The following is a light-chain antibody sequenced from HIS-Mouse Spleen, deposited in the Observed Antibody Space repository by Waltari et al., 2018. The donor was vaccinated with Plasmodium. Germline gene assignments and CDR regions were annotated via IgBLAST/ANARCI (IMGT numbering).Light chain of an antibody. J-gene: IGKJ3*01. CDR2: GAS. CDR3: QQYNNWSFT. Sequence: EIVMPQSPATLSASPGERATLPCRATQRVSTNLACYQQKPGQAPRLLIYGASTRATGIPARFSGSGSGTECTLTISSLQSEDFAVYYCQQYNNWSFTFGPGTKVDIK. CDR1: QRVSTN. V-gene: IGKV3-15*01.